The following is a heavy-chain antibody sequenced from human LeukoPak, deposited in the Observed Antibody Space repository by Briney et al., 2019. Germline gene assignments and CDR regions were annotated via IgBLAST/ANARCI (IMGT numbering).Heavy chain of an antibody. CDR3: AKGYYYDSSGYYGETAVDI. CDR1: GFTFSSYA. J-gene: IGHJ3*02. Sequence: PGGSLRLSCAASGFTFSSYAMSWVRQAPGKGLVWVSAISGSGGSTYYADSVKGRFTISRDNSKNTLYLQMNSLRAEDTAVYYCAKGYYYDSSGYYGETAVDIWGQGTMVTVSS. V-gene: IGHV3-23*01. D-gene: IGHD3-22*01. CDR2: ISGSGGST.